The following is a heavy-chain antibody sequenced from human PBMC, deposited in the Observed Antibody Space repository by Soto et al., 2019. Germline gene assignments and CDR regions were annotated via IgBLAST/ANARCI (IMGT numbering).Heavy chain of an antibody. CDR2: ISAHNGNT. CDR1: GYAFTTYG. V-gene: IGHV1-18*01. J-gene: IGHJ4*02. Sequence: QVHLVQSGAEVKKPGASVKVSCKGSGYAFTTYGITWVRQAPGQGLEWMGWISAHNGNTNYAQKLQGRVTVTRDTSTSPAYMELRSLRYADTAMYYCARGRYGDYWGQGALVTVSS. CDR3: ARGRYGDY. D-gene: IGHD1-1*01.